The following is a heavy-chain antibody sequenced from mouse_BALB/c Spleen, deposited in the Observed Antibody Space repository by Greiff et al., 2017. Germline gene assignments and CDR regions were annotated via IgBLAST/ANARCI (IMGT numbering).Heavy chain of an antibody. V-gene: IGHV5-12-2*01. CDR2: ISNGGGST. CDR3: ARQKYGNYEAMDY. D-gene: IGHD2-10*02. J-gene: IGHJ4*01. Sequence: EVMLVESGGGLVQPGGSLKLSCAASGFTFSSYTMSWVRQTPEKRLEWVAYISNGGGSTYYPDTVKGRFTISRDNAKNTLYLQMSSLKSEDTAMYYCARQKYGNYEAMDYWGQGTSGTVSS. CDR1: GFTFSSYT.